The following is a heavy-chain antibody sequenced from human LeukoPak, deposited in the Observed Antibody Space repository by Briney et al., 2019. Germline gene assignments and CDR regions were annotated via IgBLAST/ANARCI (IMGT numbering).Heavy chain of an antibody. CDR2: IYYSGST. Sequence: SETLSLTCTVSGGSISSGTYYWTWIRQHPGKGLEWIGYIYYSGSTYYNPSLKSRLTISVDTSKNQFSLKLSSVTAADAAVYYCASGYYYDTTGYVEYFQNWGQGTLVTVSS. J-gene: IGHJ1*01. CDR1: GGSISSGTYY. CDR3: ASGYYYDTTGYVEYFQN. V-gene: IGHV4-31*03. D-gene: IGHD3-22*01.